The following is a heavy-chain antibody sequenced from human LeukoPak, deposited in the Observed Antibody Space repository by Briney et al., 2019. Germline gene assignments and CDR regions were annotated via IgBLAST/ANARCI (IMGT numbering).Heavy chain of an antibody. CDR2: IWYDGSNK. Sequence: GGSLRLSCAASGFTFSSYGMHWVRQAPGKGLEWVAVIWYDGSNKYYADSVKGRFTISRDNSKNTLYLQMNSLRAEDTAVYYCAGDRIQLSQAMDVWGQGTTVTVFS. D-gene: IGHD5-18*01. CDR3: AGDRIQLSQAMDV. V-gene: IGHV3-33*01. J-gene: IGHJ6*02. CDR1: GFTFSSYG.